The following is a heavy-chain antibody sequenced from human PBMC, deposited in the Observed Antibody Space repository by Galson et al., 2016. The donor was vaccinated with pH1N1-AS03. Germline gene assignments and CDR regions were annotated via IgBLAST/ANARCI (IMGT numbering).Heavy chain of an antibody. CDR3: STGLLWFDFFEF. J-gene: IGHJ4*01. Sequence: SLRLSCAASGFSFTNAWMNWVRQVPGKGLEWVGRIKSKTHGGTTVYAAPVKGRFTISRDDSKNMVYLQMNSQKTDDTAVYYCSTGLLWFDFFEFWGPGTLVTVSS. V-gene: IGHV3-15*01. D-gene: IGHD2-21*02. CDR2: IKSKTHGGTT. CDR1: GFSFTNAW.